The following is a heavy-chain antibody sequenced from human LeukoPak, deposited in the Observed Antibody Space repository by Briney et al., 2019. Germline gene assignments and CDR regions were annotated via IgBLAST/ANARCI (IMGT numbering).Heavy chain of an antibody. J-gene: IGHJ5*02. V-gene: IGHV3-23*01. D-gene: IGHD6-19*01. CDR2: ISDSGGST. Sequence: PGGSLRLSCAASGFTFSSYAMSWVRQAPGKGLEWVSGISDSGGSTYYAGSVKGRFTISRDNSKNTLCLQMNSLRAEDTAVYYCTKDSLAGNTRRDPWFDPWGQGTLVTVSS. CDR3: TKDSLAGNTRRDPWFDP. CDR1: GFTFSSYA.